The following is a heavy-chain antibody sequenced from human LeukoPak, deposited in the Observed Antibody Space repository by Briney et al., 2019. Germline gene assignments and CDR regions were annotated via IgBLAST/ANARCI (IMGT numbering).Heavy chain of an antibody. CDR3: ARGLRNTIDY. V-gene: IGHV4-34*01. Sequence: SETLPLTCGVSGVSFSGYCWTWIRQPPGKGLEWIGEIKHSGTTNSKPSLKTRVTFSLDTSKNQFSLRLSSVTAADTAVYYCARGLRNTIDYWGQGNLVTVSS. CDR1: GVSFSGYC. CDR2: IKHSGTT. J-gene: IGHJ4*02.